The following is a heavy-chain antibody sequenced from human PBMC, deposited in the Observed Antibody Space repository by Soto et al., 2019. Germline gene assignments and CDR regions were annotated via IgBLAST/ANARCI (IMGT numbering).Heavy chain of an antibody. V-gene: IGHV3-13*01. J-gene: IGHJ2*01. CDR2: IGTAGDT. CDR3: ARGPRDIVVVPAAMETEWYFDL. CDR1: GFTFSSYD. Sequence: PGGSLRLSCAASGFTFSSYDMHWVRQATGKGLEWVSAIGTAGDTYYPGSVKGRFTISRENAKNSLYLQMNSLRAGDTAVYYCARGPRDIVVVPAAMETEWYFDLWGRGTLVTVSS. D-gene: IGHD2-2*01.